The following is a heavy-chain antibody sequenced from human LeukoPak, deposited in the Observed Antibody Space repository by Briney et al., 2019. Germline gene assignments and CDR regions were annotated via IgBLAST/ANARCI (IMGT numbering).Heavy chain of an antibody. D-gene: IGHD1-1*01. Sequence: SETLSLTCAVYGGSFSRYYWSWIRQSPGKGLEWITEIDHRGDTNYNPSVKSRVTISVDTSKNQFSLKVRSLTAADTAVYYCARGPTISETGYFDFWGQGTLVTVSS. CDR3: ARGPTISETGYFDF. J-gene: IGHJ4*03. V-gene: IGHV4-34*01. CDR1: GGSFSRYY. CDR2: IDHRGDT.